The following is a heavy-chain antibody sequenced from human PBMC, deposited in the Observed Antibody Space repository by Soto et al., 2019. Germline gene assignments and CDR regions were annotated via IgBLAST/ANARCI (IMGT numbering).Heavy chain of an antibody. J-gene: IGHJ6*03. CDR3: ARDRAPSGHNWNDPPSYYYYYMDV. CDR2: IIPILGIA. V-gene: IGHV1-69*08. Sequence: QVQLVQYGAEVKKPGSSVKVSCKASGGTFSSYTISWVRQAPGQGLEWMGRIIPILGIANHAQKFQGRVTITADKSTSTAYMELSSLRSEDTAVYYCARDRAPSGHNWNDPPSYYYYYMDVWGKGTTVTVSS. CDR1: GGTFSSYT. D-gene: IGHD1-1*01.